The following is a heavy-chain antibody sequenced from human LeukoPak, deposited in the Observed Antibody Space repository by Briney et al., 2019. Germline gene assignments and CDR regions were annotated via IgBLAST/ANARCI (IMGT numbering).Heavy chain of an antibody. CDR3: ARAYYYDSSGRGAFDI. Sequence: SVKVSCKASGGTFSSYAISWVRQAPGQGLEWMGRIIPILGIANYAQKLQGRVTMTTDTSTSTAYMELRSLRSDDTAVYYCARAYYYDSSGRGAFDIWGQGTMVTVSS. CDR1: GGTFSSYA. CDR2: IIPILGIA. J-gene: IGHJ3*02. D-gene: IGHD3-22*01. V-gene: IGHV1-69*04.